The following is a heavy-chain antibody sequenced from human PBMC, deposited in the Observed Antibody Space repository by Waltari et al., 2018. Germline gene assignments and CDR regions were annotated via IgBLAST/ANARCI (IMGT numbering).Heavy chain of an antibody. Sequence: QVQLVQSGAEVKKPGASVKVSCKASGYTFTGYYMHWVRQAPGQGLEWMGRINPNSGGTNYAQKLQGRGTMTRDTSISTAYMELSRLRSDDTAVYYCARDSGYPGAARPYYFDYWGQGTLVTVSS. V-gene: IGHV1-2*06. J-gene: IGHJ4*02. D-gene: IGHD6-6*01. CDR1: GYTFTGYY. CDR2: INPNSGGT. CDR3: ARDSGYPGAARPYYFDY.